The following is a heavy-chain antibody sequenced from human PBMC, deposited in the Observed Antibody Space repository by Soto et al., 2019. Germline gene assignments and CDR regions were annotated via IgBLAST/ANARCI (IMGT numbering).Heavy chain of an antibody. D-gene: IGHD5-12*01. V-gene: IGHV2-5*02. CDR2: IFWDDDK. Sequence: QITLKESGPALVRPTQTLTLTCSFSGFSLTTRGVAVCWIRQPPGKALEWLALIFWDDDKWYSPSLRSRLTITEDTSKNQVVLTMTHMDPVDTATYYCAHRSRGYAYYFDQWGQGTMVTVSS. CDR3: AHRSRGYAYYFDQ. CDR1: GFSLTTRGVA. J-gene: IGHJ4*02.